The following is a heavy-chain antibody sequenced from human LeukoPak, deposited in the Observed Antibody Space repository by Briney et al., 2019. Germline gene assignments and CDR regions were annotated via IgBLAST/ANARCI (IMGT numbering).Heavy chain of an antibody. CDR2: INPNSGGT. J-gene: IGHJ3*02. CDR3: ARGDGDIVVVVATTSPGSLFDI. Sequence: GASVKVSCKASGYTFTGYYMHWVRQAPGQGLEWMGWINPNSGGTNYAQKFQGRVTMTRDTSISTAYMELSRLRSDDTAVYYCARGDGDIVVVVATTSPGSLFDIWGQGTMVTVSS. D-gene: IGHD2-15*01. V-gene: IGHV1-2*02. CDR1: GYTFTGYY.